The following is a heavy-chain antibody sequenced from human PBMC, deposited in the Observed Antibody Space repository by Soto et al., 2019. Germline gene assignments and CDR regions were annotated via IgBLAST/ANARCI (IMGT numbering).Heavy chain of an antibody. D-gene: IGHD3-3*01. Sequence: SGPTLVNPTQTLTLTCTFSGFSLSTSRMSVAWIRQPPGKALEWLARIDWDDAKFFNTSLKTRLTVSKDTSKNQVVLALTNMDPVDSGTYYCARMIFGRTGEYYFDYWSQGILVTVSS. CDR2: IDWDDAK. CDR1: GFSLSTSRMS. J-gene: IGHJ4*02. CDR3: ARMIFGRTGEYYFDY. V-gene: IGHV2-70*17.